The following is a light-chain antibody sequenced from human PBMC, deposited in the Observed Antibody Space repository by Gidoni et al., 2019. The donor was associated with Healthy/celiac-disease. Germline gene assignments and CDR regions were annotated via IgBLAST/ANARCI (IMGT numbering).Light chain of an antibody. CDR1: NIGSKN. CDR3: QVWDSSPYVV. V-gene: IGLV3-9*01. J-gene: IGLJ2*01. Sequence: SYELTQPLSVSVALGQTASSTCGGNNIGSKNVHWYQQKPGQAPVLVIYRDSNRPSGIPERFTGSNSGNTATLTISRAQAGDEADYYCQVWDSSPYVVFGGGTKLTVL. CDR2: RDS.